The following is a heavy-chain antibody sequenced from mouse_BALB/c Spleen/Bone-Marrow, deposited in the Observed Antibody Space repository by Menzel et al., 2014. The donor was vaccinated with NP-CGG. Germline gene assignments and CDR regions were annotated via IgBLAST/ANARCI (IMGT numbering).Heavy chain of an antibody. V-gene: IGHV7-3*02. J-gene: IGHJ2*01. CDR3: ARYRGLTYFYY. D-gene: IGHD2-4*01. CDR1: GFTFTDYY. Sequence: EVQLQQSGGGLVQPGDSLRLSCATSGFTFTDYYMNWVRQPPGKALEWLGFIRNKANGYTTEYSASVKGRFTISRDNSQSSLYLQMNTLRAEDSATYYCARYRGLTYFYYWGQGTTLTVSS. CDR2: IRNKANGYTT.